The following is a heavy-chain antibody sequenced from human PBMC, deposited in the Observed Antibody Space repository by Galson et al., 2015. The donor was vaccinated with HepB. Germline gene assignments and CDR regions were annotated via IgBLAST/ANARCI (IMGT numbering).Heavy chain of an antibody. CDR2: ISYDGSNK. J-gene: IGHJ4*02. D-gene: IGHD3-10*01. CDR1: GFTFSSYG. Sequence: SLRLSCAASGFTFSSYGMHWVRQAPGKGLEWVAVISYDGSNKYYADSVKGRFTISRDNSKNTLYLQMNSLRAEDTAVYYCAKDRRSYYYGSGSYQGYYFDYWGQGTLVTVSS. CDR3: AKDRRSYYYGSGSYQGYYFDY. V-gene: IGHV3-30*18.